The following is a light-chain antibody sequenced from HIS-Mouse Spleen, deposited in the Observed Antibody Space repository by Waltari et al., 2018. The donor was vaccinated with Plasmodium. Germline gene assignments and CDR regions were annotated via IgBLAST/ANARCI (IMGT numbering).Light chain of an antibody. Sequence: SYVLPQPPSVSVAPGQTAGITCGGNNIGSKRVHWYQQKPGPAPVLVVYDDRDRPSGIPERFSGSNSGNTATLTISRVEAGDEADYYCQVWDSSSDHPVFGGGTKLTVL. CDR3: QVWDSSSDHPV. CDR2: DDR. V-gene: IGLV3-21*02. CDR1: NIGSKR. J-gene: IGLJ3*02.